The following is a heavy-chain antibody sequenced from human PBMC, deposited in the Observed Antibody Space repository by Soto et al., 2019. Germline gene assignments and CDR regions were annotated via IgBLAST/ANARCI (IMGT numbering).Heavy chain of an antibody. D-gene: IGHD2-8*01. V-gene: IGHV4-34*01. CDR2: INHSGST. Sequence: SETLSLTCAIYGGSFSGYYWSWIRQPPGKGLEWIGEINHSGSTNYNPSLKSRVTISVDTSKNQFSRKLSSVTAADTAVYYCARLYADYWGQGTLVTVSS. CDR1: GGSFSGYY. J-gene: IGHJ4*02. CDR3: ARLYADY.